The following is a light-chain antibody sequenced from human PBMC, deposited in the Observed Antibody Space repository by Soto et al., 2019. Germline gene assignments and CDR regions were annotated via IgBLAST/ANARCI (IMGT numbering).Light chain of an antibody. CDR3: QHYDSLPIT. V-gene: IGKV3-20*01. J-gene: IGKJ5*01. Sequence: EIVLTQSPGTLSLSAWARACIXARASQSVTSNSLAWYHQKFGQPPRLLIYGASSRATGIPDRFSGSGSGTDFTLTISRLEPEDFAVFYCQHYDSLPITFGQGTRLEIK. CDR1: QSVTSNS. CDR2: GAS.